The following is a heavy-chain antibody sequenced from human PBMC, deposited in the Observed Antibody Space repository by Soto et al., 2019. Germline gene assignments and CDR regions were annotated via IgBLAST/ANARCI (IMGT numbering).Heavy chain of an antibody. CDR1: GFTFSSYS. Sequence: EVQLVESGGGLVQPGGSLRLSCAASGFTFSSYSMNWVRQAPGKGLEWVSYISSSSSTIYYADSVKGRFTISRDNAKNSLYLQMNSLRDEDTAVYYCARDTRDVAVAKDDAFDIWGQGTMVTVSS. J-gene: IGHJ3*02. V-gene: IGHV3-48*02. CDR2: ISSSSSTI. CDR3: ARDTRDVAVAKDDAFDI. D-gene: IGHD2-21*01.